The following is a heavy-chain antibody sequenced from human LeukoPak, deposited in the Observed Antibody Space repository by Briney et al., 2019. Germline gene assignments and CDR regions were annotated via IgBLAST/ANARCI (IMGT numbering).Heavy chain of an antibody. CDR2: ISSSSSYI. J-gene: IGHJ5*02. CDR3: ARQYTPLSSTKLFSP. CDR1: GFTFSSYT. V-gene: IGHV3-21*01. D-gene: IGHD2-2*01. Sequence: GGSLRLSCAASGFTFSSYTMNWVRQAPGKGLEWVSSISSSSSYIYYADSVKGRFTISRDNAKNSLYLQMNSLRAEDTAVYYCARQYTPLSSTKLFSPWGQGTLVTVSS.